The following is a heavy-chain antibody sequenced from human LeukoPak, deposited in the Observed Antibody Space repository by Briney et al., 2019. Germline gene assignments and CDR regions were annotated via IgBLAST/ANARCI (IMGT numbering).Heavy chain of an antibody. V-gene: IGHV1-18*01. CDR2: VSGYDGDT. CDR3: SRGDYCLDGVCYPYYFDS. Sequence: ASVKVSCRTSGYTFTNYRINWVRHAPGQGLEWLGRVSGYDGDTNYAQKFQGRVTMTTETSTSTAYMELRSLRSDDTAIYHCSRGDYCLDGVCYPYYFDSWGQGTLVTVSS. J-gene: IGHJ4*02. D-gene: IGHD2-8*01. CDR1: GYTFTNYR.